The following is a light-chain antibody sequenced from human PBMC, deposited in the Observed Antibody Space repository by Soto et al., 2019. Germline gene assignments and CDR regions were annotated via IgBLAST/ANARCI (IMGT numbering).Light chain of an antibody. Sequence: EIVLTQSPATLSLSPGERATLSCRASQSVSSNYLACYQQKPGQAPRLLIYRASSRATGIPDRFSGSGSGTDFTLTISRLEPEDFAVYYCQQYGSSPLTFGGGTKVDIK. V-gene: IGKV3-20*01. CDR2: RAS. J-gene: IGKJ4*01. CDR3: QQYGSSPLT. CDR1: QSVSSNY.